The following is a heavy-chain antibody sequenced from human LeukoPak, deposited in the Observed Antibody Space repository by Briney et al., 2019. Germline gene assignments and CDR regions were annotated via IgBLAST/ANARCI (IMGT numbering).Heavy chain of an antibody. CDR3: ARGGGKGSGGFGFGVFDI. CDR2: ISAYNGNT. D-gene: IGHD2-15*01. J-gene: IGHJ3*02. V-gene: IGHV1-18*01. CDR1: GYTFTSYG. Sequence: GASVKVSCKASGYTFTSYGIGWVRQAPGQGLEWMGWISAYNGNTNYAQKLQGRVTMTTDTSTSTAYMELRSLRSDDTAVYYCARGGGKGSGGFGFGVFDIGGKGKMFTVSS.